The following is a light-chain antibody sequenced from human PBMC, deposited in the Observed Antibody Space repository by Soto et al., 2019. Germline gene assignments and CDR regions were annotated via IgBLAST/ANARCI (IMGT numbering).Light chain of an antibody. CDR1: SSDVGGYNY. Sequence: QSALTQPASVSGSPGQSITISCTGTSSDVGGYNYVSWYQQHPGKAPKLMIYEVSNRPSGVSNRFSGSKSGSTASLTISGLQAEDEADYYCSSYTSSNDVVFGGGTKVTVL. J-gene: IGLJ2*01. CDR2: EVS. CDR3: SSYTSSNDVV. V-gene: IGLV2-14*01.